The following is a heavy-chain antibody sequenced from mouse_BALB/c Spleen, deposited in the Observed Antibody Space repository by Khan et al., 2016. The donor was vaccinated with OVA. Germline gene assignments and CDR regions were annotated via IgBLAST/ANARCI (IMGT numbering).Heavy chain of an antibody. Sequence: QIQLVQSGPELKKPGETVKISCKASGYTFTNYGMNWMKQAPGKGLKWMGWINTYTGEPTYADDFKGRFAFSLETSASTSYLQINNLKNEGTATDFCASGSHWYFDVWDAGTTVTVSS. CDR3: ASGSHWYFDV. V-gene: IGHV9-3-1*01. D-gene: IGHD1-1*01. CDR2: INTYTGEP. J-gene: IGHJ1*01. CDR1: GYTFTNYG.